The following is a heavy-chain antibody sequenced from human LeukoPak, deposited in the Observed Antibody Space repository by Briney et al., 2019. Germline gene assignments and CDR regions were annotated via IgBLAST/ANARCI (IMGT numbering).Heavy chain of an antibody. CDR1: GFTFSSYS. D-gene: IGHD2-2*02. J-gene: IGHJ5*02. CDR3: ARVGSRAIVVVPAAIEGWFDP. V-gene: IGHV3-48*01. Sequence: GGSLRLSCAASGFTFSSYSMNWVRQAPGKGLEWVSYISSSSSTIYYADSVKGRFTISRDNAKNSLYLRMNSLRAEDTAVYYCARVGSRAIVVVPAAIEGWFDPWGQGTLVTVSS. CDR2: ISSSSSTI.